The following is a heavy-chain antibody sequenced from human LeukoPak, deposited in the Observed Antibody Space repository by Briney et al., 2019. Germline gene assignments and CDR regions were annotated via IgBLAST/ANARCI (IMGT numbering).Heavy chain of an antibody. CDR3: AKEASLDFWSGQQILFDP. V-gene: IGHV3-23*01. Sequence: GGSLRLSCAASGFTFSSYAMSWVRQAPGKGLEWVSTISGSGDSTYYADSVKGWFTISRDNSKNTLYLQMNSLRAEDTAIYYCAKEASLDFWSGQQILFDPWGQGTLVTVSS. D-gene: IGHD3-3*01. CDR2: ISGSGDST. CDR1: GFTFSSYA. J-gene: IGHJ5*02.